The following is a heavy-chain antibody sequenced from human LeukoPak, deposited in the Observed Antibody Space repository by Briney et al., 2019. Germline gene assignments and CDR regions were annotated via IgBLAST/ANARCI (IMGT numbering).Heavy chain of an antibody. CDR2: IYYSGST. Sequence: SETLSLTCTVSGGSISSYYWSWIRQPPGKGLEWIGYIYYSGSTNYNPSLKSRVTISVDTSKNQFSLKLSSVTAADTAVYYCVRHPPPYYYDSSGSDAFDIWGQGTMVTVSS. D-gene: IGHD3-22*01. J-gene: IGHJ3*02. CDR3: VRHPPPYYYDSSGSDAFDI. CDR1: GGSISSYY. V-gene: IGHV4-59*08.